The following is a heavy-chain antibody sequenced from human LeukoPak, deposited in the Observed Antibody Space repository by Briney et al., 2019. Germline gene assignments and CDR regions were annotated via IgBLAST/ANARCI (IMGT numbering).Heavy chain of an antibody. D-gene: IGHD3-22*01. CDR2: TYYRSKWYN. Sequence: SQTLSLTCAISGDSVSSNSAAWNSIRQSPSRGLEWLGRTYYRSKWYNDYAVSVKSRITINPDTSKNQFSLQLNSVTPEDTAVYYCARGADSSGYYYPLFYFDYWGQGTLVTVSS. J-gene: IGHJ4*02. CDR3: ARGADSSGYYYPLFYFDY. V-gene: IGHV6-1*01. CDR1: GDSVSSNSAA.